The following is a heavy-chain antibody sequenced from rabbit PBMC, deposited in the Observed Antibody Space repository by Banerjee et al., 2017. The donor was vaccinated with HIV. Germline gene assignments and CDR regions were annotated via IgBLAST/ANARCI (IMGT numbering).Heavy chain of an antibody. J-gene: IGHJ4*01. Sequence: QSLEESGGDLVQPEGSLTLTCTASGFSFSSSYHMCWVRQAPGKGLEWIACIYAGSSGSTYYASWAKGRFTISKTSSTTVTLQMTSLTAADMATYFCARRDSSAAGGLNLWGQGTLVTVS. D-gene: IGHD4-2*01. CDR1: GFSFSSSYH. CDR3: ARRDSSAAGGLNL. V-gene: IGHV1S40*01. CDR2: IYAGSSGST.